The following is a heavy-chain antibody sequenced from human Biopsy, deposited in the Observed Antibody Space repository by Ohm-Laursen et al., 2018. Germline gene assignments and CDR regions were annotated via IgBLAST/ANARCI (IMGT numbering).Heavy chain of an antibody. CDR1: GDTNRPYY. CDR2: IHYTGHI. V-gene: IGHV4-59*08. J-gene: IGHJ2*01. Sequence: SHTLSLTRTVSGDTNRPYYWNWIRQTPGKGLEWIGYIHYTGHIRINPSLNSRATISVDTSKDQFSLSLSSLTAADTAIYYCARNRVDVVKVTTIGWNFDLWGRGTLVTVSS. D-gene: IGHD5-12*01. CDR3: ARNRVDVVKVTTIGWNFDL.